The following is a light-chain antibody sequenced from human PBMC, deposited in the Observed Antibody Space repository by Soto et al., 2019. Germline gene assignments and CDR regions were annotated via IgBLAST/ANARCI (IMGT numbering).Light chain of an antibody. CDR2: GNS. CDR1: SSNIGAGYD. Sequence: QSVLTQPPSVSGAPGQRVTISCTGSSSNIGAGYDVHWYQQLPGTDPKLLIYGNSNRPSGVPDRFSGSKSGTSASLAITGLQAEDEADYYCQSYDSSLSSLFGTGTKVTVL. CDR3: QSYDSSLSSL. V-gene: IGLV1-40*01. J-gene: IGLJ1*01.